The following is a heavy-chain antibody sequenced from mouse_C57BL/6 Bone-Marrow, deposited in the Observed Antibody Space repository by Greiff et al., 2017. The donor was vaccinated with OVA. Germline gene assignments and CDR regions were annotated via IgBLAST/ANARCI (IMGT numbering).Heavy chain of an antibody. CDR3: ARRRRGRGYFDV. Sequence: EVMLVESGGGLVKPGGSLKLSCAASGFTFSDYGMHWVRQAPEKGLEWVAYISSGSSTIYYADTVKGRFTISRDNAKNTLFLQMTSLRSEDTAMYYCARRRRGRGYFDVWGTGTTVTVSS. J-gene: IGHJ1*03. V-gene: IGHV5-17*01. CDR2: ISSGSSTI. CDR1: GFTFSDYG.